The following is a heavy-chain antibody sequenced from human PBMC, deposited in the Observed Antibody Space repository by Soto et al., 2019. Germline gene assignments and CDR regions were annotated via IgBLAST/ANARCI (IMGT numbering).Heavy chain of an antibody. J-gene: IGHJ5*02. D-gene: IGHD3-16*01. CDR3: AKDPSFGYWFDP. V-gene: IGHV3-23*01. CDR1: GFTFSSHA. Sequence: EVQLLESGGGLVQPGGSLRLSCAASGFTFSSHAMSWFRQAPGKGLEWVSEISGSGGSTYYADSVKGRFTISRDNSKNTLYLQMHSLRAEDTAVYYCAKDPSFGYWFDPWGQGTLVTVSS. CDR2: ISGSGGST.